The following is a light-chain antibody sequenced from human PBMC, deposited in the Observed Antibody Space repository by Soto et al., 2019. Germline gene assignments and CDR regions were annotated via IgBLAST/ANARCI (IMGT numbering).Light chain of an antibody. CDR3: QQYDILPT. CDR2: DAS. V-gene: IGKV1-33*01. CDR1: QDIRNF. J-gene: IGKJ2*01. Sequence: DIQMTQSPSSLSASVGDRVTITCQASQDIRNFLNWYQQKPGKAPKLLIYDASNLEIEVPSTFSASGSGTDFTFTISSLQPEDIATYYCQQYDILPTFGQGTKLEIK.